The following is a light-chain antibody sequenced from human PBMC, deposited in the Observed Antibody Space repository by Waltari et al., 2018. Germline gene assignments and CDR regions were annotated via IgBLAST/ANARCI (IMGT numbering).Light chain of an antibody. Sequence: DIQMTQSPSSLSAFVGDTVTITCRASQSISNWLAWYQQKPGKPPILLIYKASILKSGVPSRFSGSGSGTQFTLTISSLQPGYVATYYCQQYNTYSSFGQGTNLEIK. CDR1: QSISNW. CDR3: QQYNTYSS. V-gene: IGKV1-5*03. J-gene: IGKJ2*01. CDR2: KAS.